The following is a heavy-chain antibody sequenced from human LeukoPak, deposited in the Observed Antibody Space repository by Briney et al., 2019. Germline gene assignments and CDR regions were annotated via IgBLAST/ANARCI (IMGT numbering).Heavy chain of an antibody. CDR3: ARGPGTRGSVIDY. CDR2: ISFDGNIK. J-gene: IGHJ4*02. D-gene: IGHD1-14*01. Sequence: AGGSLRLSCAASGFTFSSYAMSWVRQAPGKGLEWVALISFDGNIKYYADSVTGRFNISRDNSKNTLYLQMNGLRREDTALFYCARGPGTRGSVIDYWGQGTLVTVSS. CDR1: GFTFSSYA. V-gene: IGHV3-30-3*01.